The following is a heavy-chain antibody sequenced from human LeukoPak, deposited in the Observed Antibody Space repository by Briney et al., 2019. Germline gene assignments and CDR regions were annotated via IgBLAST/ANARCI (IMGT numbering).Heavy chain of an antibody. J-gene: IGHJ4*02. D-gene: IGHD3-9*01. CDR2: MNPNSGNT. V-gene: IGHV1-8*01. CDR1: GYTFTSYD. CDR3: ARGDILTGNHNDY. Sequence: GASVEVSCKASGYTFTSYDINWVRQATGQGLEWMGWMNPNSGNTGYAQKFQGRVTMTRSTSISTAYMELSSLRSEDTAVYYCARGDILTGNHNDYWGQGTLVTVSS.